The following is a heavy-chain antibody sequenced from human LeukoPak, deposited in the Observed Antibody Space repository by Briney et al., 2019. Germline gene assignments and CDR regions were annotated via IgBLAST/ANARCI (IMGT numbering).Heavy chain of an antibody. J-gene: IGHJ4*02. CDR2: IIPIFGTA. CDR1: GGTFSSYA. V-gene: IGHV1-69*01. D-gene: IGHD3-22*01. CDR3: ARDQAYGITMIV. Sequence: SVKVSCKTSGGTFSSYAISWVRQAPGQGLEWMGGIIPIFGTANYAQKFQGRVTITADESTSTAYMELSSLRSEDTAVYYCARDQAYGITMIVWGQGTLVTVSS.